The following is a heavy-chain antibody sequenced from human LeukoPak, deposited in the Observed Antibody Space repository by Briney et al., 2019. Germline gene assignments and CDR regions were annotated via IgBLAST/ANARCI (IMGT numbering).Heavy chain of an antibody. CDR1: GFTVSSNY. V-gene: IGHV3-53*01. CDR2: LYSVGTT. D-gene: IGHD2-2*01. CDR3: ARWYCTRTSCYYDY. Sequence: PGGSLRLSCAASGFTVSSNYMSWVRQAPGKGLEWVSILYSVGTTYYTDSVKGRFTISRDDSKNTLYLQMNSLRAEDTAVYYCARWYCTRTSCYYDYWGQGTLVTVSS. J-gene: IGHJ4*02.